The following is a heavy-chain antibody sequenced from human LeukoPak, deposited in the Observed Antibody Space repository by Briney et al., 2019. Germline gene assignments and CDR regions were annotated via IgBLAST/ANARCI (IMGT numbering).Heavy chain of an antibody. V-gene: IGHV4-61*08. CDR2: IYSTGST. CDR1: GGSVGSGGHF. Sequence: ASETLSLTCAVSGGSVGSGGHFWSWIRQPPGKGLEWIGYIYSTGSTSYNPSLKSRITMSVDTSKNQFSLKLSSVIAADTAVYYCARTKSQSGSYRYYFDSWGQGTLVTVSS. D-gene: IGHD1-26*01. CDR3: ARTKSQSGSYRYYFDS. J-gene: IGHJ4*02.